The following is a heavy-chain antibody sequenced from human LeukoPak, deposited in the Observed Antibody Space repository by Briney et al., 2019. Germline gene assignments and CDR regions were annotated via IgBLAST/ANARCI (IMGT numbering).Heavy chain of an antibody. D-gene: IGHD4-17*01. CDR1: GYTFTSYD. J-gene: IGHJ4*02. CDR3: ASGAVTTSYFDY. Sequence: ASVKVSCKASGYTFTSYDINWVRQATGQGLEWMGIINPSGGSTSYAQKFQGRVTMTRDTSTSTVYMELSSLRSEDTAVYYCASGAVTTSYFDYWGQGTLVTVSS. V-gene: IGHV1-46*01. CDR2: INPSGGST.